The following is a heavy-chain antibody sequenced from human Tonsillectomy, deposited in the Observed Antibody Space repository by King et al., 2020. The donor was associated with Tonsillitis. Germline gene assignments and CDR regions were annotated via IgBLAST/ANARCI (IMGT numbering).Heavy chain of an antibody. D-gene: IGHD2-15*01. J-gene: IGHJ5*02. V-gene: IGHV3-21*01. CDR2: ISSSASYM. CDR3: AREGVGCSGGSCFSGWFDP. CDR1: GFTFSRYT. Sequence: QLVQSGGGLVKPGGSLRLSCAASGFTFSRYTMNWVRQAPGEGLAWVSSISSSASYMYYADSVKGRFTISRDNAKNSLYLQMNSLRAEDTAVYYCAREGVGCSGGSCFSGWFDPWGQGSLVTVSS.